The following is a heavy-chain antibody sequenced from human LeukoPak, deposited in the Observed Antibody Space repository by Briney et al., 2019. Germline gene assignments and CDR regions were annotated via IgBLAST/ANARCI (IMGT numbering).Heavy chain of an antibody. CDR2: INPKSGGT. D-gene: IGHD3-9*01. V-gene: IGHV1-2*02. Sequence: ASVKVSCKASGYTFTSYAMHWVRQAPGQGLEWMGWINPKSGGTNEAQKFHDRVTMTRDTSIRTAYMEVSRLRSDDTAVYYYARSPDILTGENFDYWGQGTLVTVSS. CDR1: GYTFTSYA. CDR3: ARSPDILTGENFDY. J-gene: IGHJ4*02.